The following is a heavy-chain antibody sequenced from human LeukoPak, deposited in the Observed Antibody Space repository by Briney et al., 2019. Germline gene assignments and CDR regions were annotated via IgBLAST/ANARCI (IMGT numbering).Heavy chain of an antibody. D-gene: IGHD3-10*01. Sequence: GGSLRLSCAASGFTFSSYGMHWVRQAPGKGLEWVAVIWYDGSNKYYADSVKGRFTISRDNSKNTLYLQMNSLRAEDQAVYYCAKYYSTRSTAAFDIWGQGTMVTVSS. CDR3: AKYYSTRSTAAFDI. CDR2: IWYDGSNK. CDR1: GFTFSSYG. J-gene: IGHJ3*02. V-gene: IGHV3-33*06.